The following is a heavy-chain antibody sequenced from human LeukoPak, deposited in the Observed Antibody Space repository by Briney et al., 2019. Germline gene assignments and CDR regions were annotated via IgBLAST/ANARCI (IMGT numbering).Heavy chain of an antibody. D-gene: IGHD1-26*01. V-gene: IGHV4-34*01. CDR3: ASYRVGALDY. J-gene: IGHJ4*02. CDR2: INHSGST. CDR1: GGSFSGYY. Sequence: SETLSLTCAVYGGSFSGYYWSWIRQPPGKGLEWIGEINHSGSTNYNPSLKSRVTISVDTSKNQFSLKLSSVTAADTAVYYCASYRVGALDYWGQGTLVTVSS.